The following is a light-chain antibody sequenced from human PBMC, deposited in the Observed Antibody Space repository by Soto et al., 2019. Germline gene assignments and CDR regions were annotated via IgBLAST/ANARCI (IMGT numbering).Light chain of an antibody. Sequence: VVTQSPGTLSFSPGERATLSSRASDTVSSTNLAWYQQKPGQGPSLLIYCASSKATGIPARFSGSGPGTDLTLTINRLELEDLAVYYCQQYGSSLWTSGQGTKVEIK. CDR2: CAS. J-gene: IGKJ1*01. CDR1: DTVSSTN. CDR3: QQYGSSLWT. V-gene: IGKV3-20*01.